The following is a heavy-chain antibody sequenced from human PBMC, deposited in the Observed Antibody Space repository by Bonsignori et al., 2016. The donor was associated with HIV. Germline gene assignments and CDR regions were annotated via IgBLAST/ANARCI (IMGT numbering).Heavy chain of an antibody. V-gene: IGHV4-61*02. CDR1: GGSISSGSYY. J-gene: IGHJ6*03. CDR2: IYTSGST. D-gene: IGHD6-6*01. CDR3: ARGRIAARPGYYYYYYMDV. Sequence: LSCTVSGGSISSGSYYWSWIRQPAGKGLEWIGRIYTSGSTNYNPSLKSRVTISVDTSKNQFSLKLSSVTAADTAVYYCARGRIAARPGYYYYYYMDVWGKGTTVTVSS.